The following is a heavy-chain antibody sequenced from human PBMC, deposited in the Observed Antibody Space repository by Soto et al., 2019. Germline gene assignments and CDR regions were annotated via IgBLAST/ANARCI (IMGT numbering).Heavy chain of an antibody. Sequence: SETLSLTCTVSGGSSSDYYWSWIRQPPGKRLEWIGYVFDSIYDSGSTNYNPSFESRVTISVDTSNNRISLNLNSVTAADTAVYYCARGLSPYYYSMWGQGTQVTVSS. J-gene: IGHJ4*02. V-gene: IGHV4-59*12. CDR3: ARGLSPYYYSM. D-gene: IGHD3-10*01. CDR1: GGSSSDYY. CDR2: VFDSIYDSGST.